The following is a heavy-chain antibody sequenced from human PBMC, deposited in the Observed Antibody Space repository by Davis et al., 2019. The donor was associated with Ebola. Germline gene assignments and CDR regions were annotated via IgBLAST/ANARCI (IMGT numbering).Heavy chain of an antibody. CDR1: GYTFTNYY. D-gene: IGHD3-16*01. CDR2: INPIGGAT. J-gene: IGHJ4*02. CDR3: ARGSELPGHSAAYGDY. V-gene: IGHV1-46*01. Sequence: ASVKVSCKASGYTFTNYYMHWVRQAPGQGPDWMGIINPIGGATTYPQKFQGRVTLTMDTSTRTVYMELSSLRSEDTAVYYCARGSELPGHSAAYGDYWGQGALVTVSS.